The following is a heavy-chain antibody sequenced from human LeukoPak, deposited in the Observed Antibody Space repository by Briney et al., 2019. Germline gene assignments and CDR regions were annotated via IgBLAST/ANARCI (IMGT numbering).Heavy chain of an antibody. CDR1: GVPIKSHY. V-gene: IGHV4-59*11. CDR3: ARDEGNGFDP. CDR2: IYTSGNT. Sequence: SETLSLTCTVSGVPIKSHYWNWIRQPPGGGLEWIGYIYTSGNTNSSPSLKSRVTISADTSKNQLFLKLTSVTAADTAVYYCARDEGNGFDPRGQGTLVTVSS. D-gene: IGHD2-8*01. J-gene: IGHJ5*02.